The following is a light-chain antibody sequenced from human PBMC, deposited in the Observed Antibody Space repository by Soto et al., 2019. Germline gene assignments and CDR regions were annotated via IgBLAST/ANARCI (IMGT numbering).Light chain of an antibody. CDR1: QSLSRTY. J-gene: IGKJ2*01. Sequence: EIVLTQSPGTLSLSPGDRATLSCRASQSLSRTYLAWYQQKPGQAPRLLIYASSDRAPGSPDRFRGSGSGTDFPLTISRLEPEDFAVYYCQGYGRSPLYTFGQGTKLEIK. V-gene: IGKV3-20*01. CDR3: QGYGRSPLYT. CDR2: ASS.